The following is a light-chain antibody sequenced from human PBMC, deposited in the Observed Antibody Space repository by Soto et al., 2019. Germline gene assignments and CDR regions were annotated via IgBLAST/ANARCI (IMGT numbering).Light chain of an antibody. J-gene: IGKJ5*01. CDR2: GAS. CDR3: QQANSFPIT. CDR1: QGISSW. Sequence: DIQMTQSPSSVSASVGDRVTITCRASQGISSWLAWYQQKPGKAPQLLLYGASSLQNGVPSRFGGSGSGTEFTLTISSLEPEDFETSYCQQANSFPITFGQGTRLEIK. V-gene: IGKV1-12*01.